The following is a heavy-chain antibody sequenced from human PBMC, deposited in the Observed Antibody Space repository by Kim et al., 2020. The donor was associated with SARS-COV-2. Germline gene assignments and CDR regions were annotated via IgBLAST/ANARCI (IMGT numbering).Heavy chain of an antibody. D-gene: IGHD3-16*01. J-gene: IGHJ4*02. V-gene: IGHV3-74*01. Sequence: NDTGSVGGRFTIPRDIAKNTLFLQMNSQGAEDTAVYYCARDLFGEFDFWGQGTLVTVSS. CDR3: ARDLFGEFDF.